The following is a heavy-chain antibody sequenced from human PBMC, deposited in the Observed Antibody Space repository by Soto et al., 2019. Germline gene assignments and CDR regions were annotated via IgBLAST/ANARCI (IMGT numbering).Heavy chain of an antibody. J-gene: IGHJ5*02. Sequence: ASVKVSCKASGYTFTSYDINWVRQATGQGLEWMGWMNPNSDNTGYAQKFQGRVTMTRNTSISTAYMELSSLRSEDTAVYYCARGVTVTPYNWFDPWGQGTLVTVSS. V-gene: IGHV1-8*01. D-gene: IGHD4-17*01. CDR1: GYTFTSYD. CDR3: ARGVTVTPYNWFDP. CDR2: MNPNSDNT.